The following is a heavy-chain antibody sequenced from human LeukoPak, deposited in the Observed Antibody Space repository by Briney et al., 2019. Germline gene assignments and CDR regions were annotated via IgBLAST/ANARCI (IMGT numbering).Heavy chain of an antibody. CDR3: AREWRGYSGYDTFRYWYFDL. CDR1: GDSFSSNSAA. V-gene: IGHV6-1*01. J-gene: IGHJ2*01. D-gene: IGHD5-12*01. Sequence: SQTFSLTCAISGDSFSSNSAAWNWLRQSPSRGLEWLGRTYYRSKLYNDYAVSVKSLITINPDTSKNQFSLQLNSVTPEDTAVYYCAREWRGYSGYDTFRYWYFDLWGRGTLVTVSS. CDR2: TYYRSKLYN.